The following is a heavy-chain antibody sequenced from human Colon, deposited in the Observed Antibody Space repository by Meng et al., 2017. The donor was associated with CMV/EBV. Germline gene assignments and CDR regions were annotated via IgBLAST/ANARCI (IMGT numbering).Heavy chain of an antibody. V-gene: IGHV2-5*02. CDR2: IYWDDDK. Sequence: QITLKESGLRAVKPLQAPKPTFPFFGFSLSTSGVGVGWIRQLLGKALEWLALIYWDDDKRYSPSLKSRLTITKDTSKNQVVLTMTNMDPVDTATYYCAHRMGRIAARVFDYWGQGTLVTVSS. CDR1: GFSLSTSGVG. J-gene: IGHJ4*02. CDR3: AHRMGRIAARVFDY. D-gene: IGHD6-6*01.